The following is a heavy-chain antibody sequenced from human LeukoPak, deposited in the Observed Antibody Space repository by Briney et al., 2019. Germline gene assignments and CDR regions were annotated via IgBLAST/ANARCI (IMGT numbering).Heavy chain of an antibody. CDR2: IIPIFGTA. CDR3: ATPSPPVMIWDAFDI. D-gene: IGHD3/OR15-3a*01. CDR1: GGTFSSYA. Sequence: ASVKVSCKASGGTFSSYAISWVRQAPGQGLEWMGGIIPIFGTANYAQKFQGRVTITTDESTSTAYMELSSLRSEDTAVYYCATPSPPVMIWDAFDIWGQGTMVTVSS. J-gene: IGHJ3*02. V-gene: IGHV1-69*05.